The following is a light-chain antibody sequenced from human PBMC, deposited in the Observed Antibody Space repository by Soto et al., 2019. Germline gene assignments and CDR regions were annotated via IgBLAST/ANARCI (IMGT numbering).Light chain of an antibody. CDR1: QTIDRW. Sequence: DIQMTQSPSTLSASVGDRVTITCRASQTIDRWLAWYQQKPGRAPKILIYKASSLESGVPSRFSGSGSGTEFTLTISSLQPDDFATYYCQQYKSYAWTVGQGTKVEIK. J-gene: IGKJ1*01. CDR2: KAS. CDR3: QQYKSYAWT. V-gene: IGKV1-5*03.